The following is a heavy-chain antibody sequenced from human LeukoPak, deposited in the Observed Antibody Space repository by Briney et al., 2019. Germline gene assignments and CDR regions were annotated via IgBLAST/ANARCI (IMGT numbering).Heavy chain of an antibody. CDR2: IYHGGST. Sequence: PSETLSLTCMVSRGSISSYCWRWSPQPPGKGLEWIGYIYHGGSTNYNPSLKSRVTISGDTSKNKFFLSLSSVTAADTAMYYCARGRYYYDSSGYTDNWFDPWGQGTLVTVSS. J-gene: IGHJ5*02. CDR1: RGSISSYC. CDR3: ARGRYYYDSSGYTDNWFDP. V-gene: IGHV4-59*01. D-gene: IGHD3-22*01.